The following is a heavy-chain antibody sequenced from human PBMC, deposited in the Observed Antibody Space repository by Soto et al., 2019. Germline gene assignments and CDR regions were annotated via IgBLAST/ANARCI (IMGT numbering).Heavy chain of an antibody. V-gene: IGHV4-39*01. Sequence: TSETLSLTCTVSGGSIYRSGYYWGWIRQPPGRGLEWIGNIDYNGVTYSNPSLKSRVTISRDTSKNQFSLKLASVTAADTALYYCGKVLVGATGHTDSDSWGPGTLVTVSS. CDR1: GGSIYRSGYY. D-gene: IGHD2-15*01. J-gene: IGHJ4*02. CDR3: GKVLVGATGHTDSDS. CDR2: IDYNGVT.